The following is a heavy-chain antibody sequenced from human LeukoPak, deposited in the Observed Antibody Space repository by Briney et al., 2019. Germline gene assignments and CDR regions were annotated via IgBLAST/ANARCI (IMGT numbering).Heavy chain of an antibody. D-gene: IGHD3-10*01. Sequence: ASVKVSCKASGYPFTSYGISWVRQAPDKGLEWMGIINPSGGSTSYAQKLQGRVTMTRDTSTSTVYMELSSLRSEDTAVYYCARDNGVLLWFGELLFSGAFDIWGQGTMVTVSS. V-gene: IGHV1-46*04. J-gene: IGHJ3*02. CDR2: INPSGGST. CDR1: GYPFTSYG. CDR3: ARDNGVLLWFGELLFSGAFDI.